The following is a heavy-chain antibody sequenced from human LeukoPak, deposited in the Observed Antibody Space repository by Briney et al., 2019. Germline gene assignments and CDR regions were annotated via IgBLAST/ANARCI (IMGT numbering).Heavy chain of an antibody. Sequence: GGSLRLSCAASGFTFSSYGMHWVRQAPGKGLGWVAFIRYDGSNKYYADSVKGRFTISRDNSKNTLYLQMNSLRAEDTAVYYCARLLGYCSSTSCYIGAFDIWGQGTMVTVSS. D-gene: IGHD2-2*02. V-gene: IGHV3-30*02. CDR2: IRYDGSNK. J-gene: IGHJ3*02. CDR1: GFTFSSYG. CDR3: ARLLGYCSSTSCYIGAFDI.